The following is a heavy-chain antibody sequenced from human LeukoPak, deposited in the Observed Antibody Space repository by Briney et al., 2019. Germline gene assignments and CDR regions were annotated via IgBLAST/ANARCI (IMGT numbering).Heavy chain of an antibody. D-gene: IGHD6-19*01. CDR3: AKGPIAVADY. Sequence: GGSLRLSCAASGFTSSSYGMHWVRQAPGKGLEWVAVISYDGSNKYYADSVKGRFTISRDNSKNTLYLQMNSLRAEDTAVYYCAKGPIAVADYWGQGTLVTVSS. CDR1: GFTSSSYG. V-gene: IGHV3-30*18. CDR2: ISYDGSNK. J-gene: IGHJ4*02.